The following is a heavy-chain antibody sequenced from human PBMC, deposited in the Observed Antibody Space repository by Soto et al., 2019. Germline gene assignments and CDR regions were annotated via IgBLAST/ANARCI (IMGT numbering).Heavy chain of an antibody. D-gene: IGHD6-13*01. V-gene: IGHV1-46*01. CDR3: ARGRMAAAGTPPFDY. CDR2: INPSGGST. J-gene: IGHJ4*02. Sequence: ASVKVSCKASGYTFTSYYMHWVRQAPGQGLEWMGIINPSGGSTSYAQKFQGRVTMTRDTSTSTVYMELSSLRSEDTAVYYCARGRMAAAGTPPFDYWGQGTLVTVSS. CDR1: GYTFTSYY.